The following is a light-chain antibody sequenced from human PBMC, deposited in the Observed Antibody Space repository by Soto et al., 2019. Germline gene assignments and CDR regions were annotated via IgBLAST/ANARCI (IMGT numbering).Light chain of an antibody. CDR3: QQYNSYPWT. Sequence: DIQMTQSPSTLSASVGDRVTITCRASQSINNWLAWYQQKPGKAPKVLICKASSLESGVPSRFSGSGSGTEFTLTISSLQPDDSATYYCQQYNSYPWTFGQGTKVEIK. J-gene: IGKJ1*01. V-gene: IGKV1-5*03. CDR2: KAS. CDR1: QSINNW.